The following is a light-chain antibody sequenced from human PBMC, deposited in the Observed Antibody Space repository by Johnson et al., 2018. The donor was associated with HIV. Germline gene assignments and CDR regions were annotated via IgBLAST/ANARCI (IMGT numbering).Light chain of an antibody. J-gene: IGLJ1*01. V-gene: IGLV1-51*02. CDR3: GTWDSSLSALYV. Sequence: QPVLTQPPSVSAAPGQKVTISCSGSSSDIGKNYVSWYQQLPGTAPKLLIYENNKRPSGIPDRFSGSKSGTSATLGITGLQTGDEADYYCGTWDSSLSALYVFGTGTKVTVL. CDR1: SSDIGKNY. CDR2: ENN.